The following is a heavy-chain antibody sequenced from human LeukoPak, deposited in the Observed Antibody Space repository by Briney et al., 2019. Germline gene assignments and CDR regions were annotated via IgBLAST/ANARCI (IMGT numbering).Heavy chain of an antibody. D-gene: IGHD6-19*01. V-gene: IGHV1-46*01. J-gene: IGHJ4*02. Sequence: ASVKVSCKASGFSLTSNYMHWVRLAPGQGLEWMGYMRPTDAYTGYAPKFQGRVTVTRDTSTNTVYMELSSLRSDDTAVYYCAREGAVALKHFDLWGQGTLVTVSS. CDR2: MRPTDAYT. CDR3: AREGAVALKHFDL. CDR1: GFSLTSNY.